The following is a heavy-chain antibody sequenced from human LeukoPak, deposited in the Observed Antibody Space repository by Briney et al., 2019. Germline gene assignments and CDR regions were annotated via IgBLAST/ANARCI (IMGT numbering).Heavy chain of an antibody. D-gene: IGHD4-23*01. V-gene: IGHV3-21*01. CDR1: GFTFSSYA. Sequence: PGGSLRLSCVASGFTFSSYAMSWVRQAPGKGLEWVSAITGRSAYIYYTDSVKGRFTISRDNAKKSLYLQMNSLRADDTAVYYCARDYGGNSDYWGQGTLVTVSS. CDR3: ARDYGGNSDY. CDR2: ITGRSAYI. J-gene: IGHJ4*02.